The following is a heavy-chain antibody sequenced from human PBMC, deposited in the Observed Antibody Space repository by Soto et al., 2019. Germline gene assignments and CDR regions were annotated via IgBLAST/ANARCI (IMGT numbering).Heavy chain of an antibody. D-gene: IGHD4-17*01. V-gene: IGHV4-31*03. Sequence: QVQLQESGPGLVKPSQTLSLMCTVSGGSISSGGYYWSWIRQLPGKGLEWIGNIYYSGSTYYNPSLKSRVTISVETSKNQFSLKLSSVTAADTAVYYCARAMTTVTPYYFDYWGQGTLVTVSS. CDR1: GGSISSGGYY. J-gene: IGHJ4*02. CDR3: ARAMTTVTPYYFDY. CDR2: IYYSGST.